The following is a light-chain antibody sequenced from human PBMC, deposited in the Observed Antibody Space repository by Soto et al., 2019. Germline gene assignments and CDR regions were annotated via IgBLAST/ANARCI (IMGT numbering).Light chain of an antibody. CDR2: DAS. V-gene: IGKV3-11*01. CDR3: QQRST. Sequence: EIVLTQSPATLSLSPGERATLSCRASQSVSSYLAWYQQKPGQAPRLLIYDASNRATGIPARFSGSGSGTDFTLTISSLEPEDFAVHYCQQRSTFGQGTRLEIK. CDR1: QSVSSY. J-gene: IGKJ5*01.